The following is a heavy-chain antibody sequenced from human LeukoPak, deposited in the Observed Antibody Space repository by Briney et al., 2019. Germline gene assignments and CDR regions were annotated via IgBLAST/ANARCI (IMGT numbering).Heavy chain of an antibody. CDR3: ARYGSGSYYYYYGMDV. J-gene: IGHJ6*02. CDR1: GFTFGTFG. CDR2: IKQDGSEK. Sequence: GRSLRLTCAASGFTFGTFGMHWVRQAPGKGLEWVANIKQDGSEKYYVDSVKGRFTISRDNAKKSQYLQMNSLRAEDTAVYYCARYGSGSYYYYYGMDVWGQGTTVTVSS. V-gene: IGHV3-7*01. D-gene: IGHD3-10*01.